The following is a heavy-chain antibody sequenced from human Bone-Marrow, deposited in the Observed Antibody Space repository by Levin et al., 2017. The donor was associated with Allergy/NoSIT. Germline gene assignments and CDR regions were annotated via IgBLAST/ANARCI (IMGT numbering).Heavy chain of an antibody. CDR1: GFTFSSYA. CDR2: ISSNGGST. J-gene: IGHJ6*03. V-gene: IGHV3-64*01. D-gene: IGHD2-2*01. Sequence: GGSLRLSCAASGFTFSSYAMHWVRQAPGKGLEYVSAISSNGGSTYYANSVKGRFTISRDNSKNTLYLQMGSLRAEDMAVYYCARDMGYCSSTSCSDVRSIRDDYMDVWGKGTTVTVSS. CDR3: ARDMGYCSSTSCSDVRSIRDDYMDV.